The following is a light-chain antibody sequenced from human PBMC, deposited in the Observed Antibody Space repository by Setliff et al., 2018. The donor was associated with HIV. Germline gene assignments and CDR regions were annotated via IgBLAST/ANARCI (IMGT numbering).Light chain of an antibody. Sequence: DIQLTQSPSFLSASVGDSVTITCRANQGVSSYLAWYQQKPGKAPKLLIHSASNLQRGVPARFSGSGSGTQFTLTISSLQPEDFATYFCQQLSGSPRTVGPGTKVDIK. V-gene: IGKV1-9*01. J-gene: IGKJ3*01. CDR3: QQLSGSPRT. CDR2: SAS. CDR1: QGVSSY.